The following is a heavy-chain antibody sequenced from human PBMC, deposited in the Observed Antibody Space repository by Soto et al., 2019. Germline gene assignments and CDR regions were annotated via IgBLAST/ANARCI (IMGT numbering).Heavy chain of an antibody. CDR3: ASNYDSSGYSPYGMDV. Sequence: ASVKVSCKASGYTFTSYYMHWVRQAPGQGLEWMGIINPSGGSTSYAQKFQGRVTMTRDTSTSTVYMELSSLRSEDTAVYYCASNYDSSGYSPYGMDVWGQGTTVTVSS. D-gene: IGHD3-22*01. CDR2: INPSGGST. V-gene: IGHV1-46*01. J-gene: IGHJ6*02. CDR1: GYTFTSYY.